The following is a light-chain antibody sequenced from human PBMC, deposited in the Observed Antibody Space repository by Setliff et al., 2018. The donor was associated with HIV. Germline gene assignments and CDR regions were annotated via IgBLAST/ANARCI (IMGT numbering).Light chain of an antibody. V-gene: IGLV2-23*02. CDR2: EVS. J-gene: IGLJ2*01. CDR1: SSNVGKYDL. Sequence: QSALTQPASVSGSPGQSITMSCTGNSSNVGKYDLVSWYRQYPGKAPQLTIYEVSKRPSGVSKRFSGSKSGSAASLTIFGLQPEDEADYYCCSYAGDRVFWLFAGGTKVTVL. CDR3: CSYAGDRVFWL.